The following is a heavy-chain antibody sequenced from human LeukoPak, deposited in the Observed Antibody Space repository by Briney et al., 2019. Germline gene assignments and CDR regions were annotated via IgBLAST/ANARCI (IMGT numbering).Heavy chain of an antibody. Sequence: KPSETLSLTCTVSGGSISSYYWSWIRQPPGKGLERIGNIYYSGSTNYNPSLKSRVTISVDTSKNQFSLKLSSVTAADTAVYYCARVCPGIRLGLRFLEWFQGYYYYYMDVWGKGTTVTVSS. J-gene: IGHJ6*03. V-gene: IGHV4-59*12. D-gene: IGHD3-3*01. CDR2: IYYSGST. CDR3: ARVCPGIRLGLRFLEWFQGYYYYYMDV. CDR1: GGSISSYY.